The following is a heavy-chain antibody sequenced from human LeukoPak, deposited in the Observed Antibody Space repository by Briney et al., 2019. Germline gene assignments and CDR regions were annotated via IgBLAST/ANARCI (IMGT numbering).Heavy chain of an antibody. CDR1: GFTFSSYA. D-gene: IGHD1-26*01. J-gene: IGHJ4*02. CDR2: ISGSGGNT. CDR3: AEGRREQPFDY. Sequence: GGSLRLSCAASGFTFSSYAMSWVRQAPEKWLEWVSAISGSGGNTYYADSVKGRFTISRDNSKNTLYLQMNSLRAEDTAVYYCAEGRREQPFDYWGQGTLVTVSS. V-gene: IGHV3-23*01.